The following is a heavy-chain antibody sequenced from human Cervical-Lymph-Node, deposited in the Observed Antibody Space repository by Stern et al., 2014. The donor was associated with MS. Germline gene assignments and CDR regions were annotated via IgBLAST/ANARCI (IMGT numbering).Heavy chain of an antibody. J-gene: IGHJ4*02. CDR3: ARDPITMVRGVFY. CDR1: GFTFSSYS. V-gene: IGHV3-21*01. CDR2: ISSSSSYI. D-gene: IGHD3-10*01. Sequence: EVQLVESGGGLVKPGGSLRLSCAASGFTFSSYSMNWVRQAPGKGLELVSSISSSSSYIYYADSVKGRFTISRDNAKNSLYLQMNSLRAEDTAVYYCARDPITMVRGVFYWGQGTLVTVSS.